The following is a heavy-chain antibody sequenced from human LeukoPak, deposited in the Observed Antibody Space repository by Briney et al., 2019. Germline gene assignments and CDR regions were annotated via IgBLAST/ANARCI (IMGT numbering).Heavy chain of an antibody. CDR1: GGSISSGGYS. D-gene: IGHD3-22*01. CDR3: AREYYYDSSGREARNWYFDL. CDR2: IYHSGST. J-gene: IGHJ2*01. Sequence: SETLSLTCAVSGGSISSGGYSWSWIRQPPGKGLEWIGYIYHSGSTYYNPSLKSRVTISVDRSKNQFSLKLSSVTAADTAVYYCAREYYYDSSGREARNWYFDLWGRGTLVTVSS. V-gene: IGHV4-30-2*01.